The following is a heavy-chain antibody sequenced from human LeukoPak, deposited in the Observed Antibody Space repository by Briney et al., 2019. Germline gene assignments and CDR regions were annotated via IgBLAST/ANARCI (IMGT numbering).Heavy chain of an antibody. CDR2: ISAYNGNT. CDR3: ARDLVPPNYYDSSGYYPNFDY. Sequence: ASVKVSCKASGYTFTSYGISWVRQAPGQGLEWMGWISAYNGNTNYAQKLQGRVTMTTDTSTSTAFMELRSLRSDDTAVYYCARDLVPPNYYDSSGYYPNFDYWGQGTLVTVSS. D-gene: IGHD3-22*01. CDR1: GYTFTSYG. V-gene: IGHV1-18*01. J-gene: IGHJ4*02.